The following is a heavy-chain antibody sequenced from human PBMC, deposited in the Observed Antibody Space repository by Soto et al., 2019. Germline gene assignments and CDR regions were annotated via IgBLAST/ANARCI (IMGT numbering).Heavy chain of an antibody. J-gene: IGHJ6*03. Sequence: GASVKVSCKASGYTFTSYGISWVRQAPGQGLEWMGWISAYNGNTNYAQKLQGRVTMTTDTSTSTAYMELRSLRSDDTAVYYCARGRYFDWSPYYYYMDVWGKGTTVTVSS. CDR3: ARGRYFDWSPYYYYMDV. V-gene: IGHV1-18*01. CDR2: ISAYNGNT. D-gene: IGHD3-9*01. CDR1: GYTFTSYG.